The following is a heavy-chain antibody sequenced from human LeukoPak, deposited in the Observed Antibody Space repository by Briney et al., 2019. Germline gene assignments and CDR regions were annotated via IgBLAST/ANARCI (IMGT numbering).Heavy chain of an antibody. CDR3: ARGGGYCSGGTCPTPDY. CDR1: GFTFSNFA. CDR2: ISTSSTYI. D-gene: IGHD2-15*01. Sequence: GGSLRLSCAASGFTFSNFAMTWVRQAPGKGLEWVSSISTSSTYIYYADSVKGRFTISRDNAKNSLYLQMNSLRAEDTAVYYCARGGGYCSGGTCPTPDYWGQGTLVTVSS. J-gene: IGHJ4*02. V-gene: IGHV3-21*01.